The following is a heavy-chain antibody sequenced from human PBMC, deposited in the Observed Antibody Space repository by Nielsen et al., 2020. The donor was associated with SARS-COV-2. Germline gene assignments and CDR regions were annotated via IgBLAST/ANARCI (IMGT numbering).Heavy chain of an antibody. CDR3: ARDWGHLEGWCWFDP. CDR1: GFTFSSYA. CDR2: ISGSGGST. D-gene: IGHD2-8*02. Sequence: GGSLRLSCAASGFTFSSYAMSWVRQAPGKGLEWVSAISGSGGSTYYADSVKGRFTISRDNSKNTLYLQMNSLRAEDTAVYYCARDWGHLEGWCWFDPWGQGTLATVSS. V-gene: IGHV3-23*01. J-gene: IGHJ5*02.